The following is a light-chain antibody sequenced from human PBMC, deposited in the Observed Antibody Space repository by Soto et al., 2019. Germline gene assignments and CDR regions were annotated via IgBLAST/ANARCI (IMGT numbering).Light chain of an antibody. V-gene: IGKV3-15*01. Sequence: IGFSQSPGTLSLSPGERATLSCRASQSVRINLAWYQQKPGQAPRLLIYGASTRATGVPDRFSGSGSGTDFTLTISRLQSEDFAVYYCQQYSNWPSRTFGQGTKVDIK. J-gene: IGKJ1*01. CDR1: QSVRIN. CDR3: QQYSNWPSRT. CDR2: GAS.